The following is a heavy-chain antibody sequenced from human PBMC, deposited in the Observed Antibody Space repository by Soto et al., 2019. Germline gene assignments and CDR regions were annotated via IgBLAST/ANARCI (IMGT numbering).Heavy chain of an antibody. CDR1: GGTFSSYA. CDR3: ARLPTVAANYYYGMDV. CDR2: IIPIFGTA. Sequence: ASVKVSCKASGGTFSSYAISWVRQAPGQGLEWMGGIIPIFGTANYAQKFQGRVTITADESTSTAYMELSSLRSEDTAVYYCARLPTVAANYYYGMDVWGQGTTVTVS. J-gene: IGHJ6*02. D-gene: IGHD4-4*01. V-gene: IGHV1-69*13.